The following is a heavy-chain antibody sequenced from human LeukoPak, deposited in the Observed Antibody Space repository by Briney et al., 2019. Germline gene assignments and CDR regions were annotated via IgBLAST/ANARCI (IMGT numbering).Heavy chain of an antibody. Sequence: SGGSLRLSCAASGFTFTSFAITWVRQAPGKGLEWVSTISGSGDNTYYADSVKGRFTISRDISKNTLYLQMNSLRPEDTAVYYCARSRTLWGWSSGYLDYWGQGTLVTVSS. CDR1: GFTFTSFA. J-gene: IGHJ4*02. V-gene: IGHV3-23*01. D-gene: IGHD1-26*01. CDR2: ISGSGDNT. CDR3: ARSRTLWGWSSGYLDY.